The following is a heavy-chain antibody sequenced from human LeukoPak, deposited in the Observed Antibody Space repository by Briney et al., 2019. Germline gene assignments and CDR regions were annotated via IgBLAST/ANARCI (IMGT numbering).Heavy chain of an antibody. V-gene: IGHV3-74*01. CDR1: GFTFSNYW. J-gene: IGHJ4*02. Sequence: GGSLRLSCEASGFTFSNYWMHWVRQAPGKGLMWVSQISTDGSQTFYADAVKGRFTISRDNTKNTLFLQMDSLRPEDTAVYYCVRSLRSADFWGEGTLVTVSS. CDR2: ISTDGSQT. CDR3: VRSLRSADF.